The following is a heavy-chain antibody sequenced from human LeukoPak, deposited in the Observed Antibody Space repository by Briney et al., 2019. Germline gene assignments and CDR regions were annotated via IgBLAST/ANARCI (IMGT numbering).Heavy chain of an antibody. CDR2: ISWNNGSI. V-gene: IGHV3-9*01. Sequence: GGSLRLSCAASGFTFDDYAMHWVRHAPGKGLEWVSGISWNNGSIGYADSVKGRFTISRDNAKNSLYLQMNSLRAEDTALYYCAKDLSTFGVVTTPDYWGQGTLVTVSS. CDR1: GFTFDDYA. J-gene: IGHJ4*02. CDR3: AKDLSTFGVVTTPDY. D-gene: IGHD3-3*01.